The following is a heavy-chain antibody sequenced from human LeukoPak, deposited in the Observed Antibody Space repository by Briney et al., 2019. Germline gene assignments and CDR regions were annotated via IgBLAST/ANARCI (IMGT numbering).Heavy chain of an antibody. J-gene: IGHJ3*02. CDR2: ISYDGSNK. CDR1: GFTFSSYA. D-gene: IGHD6-19*01. Sequence: GGSLRLSCAASGFTFSSYAMHWVRQAPGKGLEWVAVISYDGSNKYYADSVKGRFTISRDNSKNTLYLQMNSLRAEDTAVYYCARPWFIAVADDAFDIWGQGTMVTVSS. V-gene: IGHV3-30-3*01. CDR3: ARPWFIAVADDAFDI.